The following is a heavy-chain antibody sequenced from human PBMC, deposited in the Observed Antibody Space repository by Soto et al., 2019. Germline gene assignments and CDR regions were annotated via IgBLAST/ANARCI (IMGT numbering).Heavy chain of an antibody. Sequence: SETLSLTCTVSGGSVSGGVYYWNWIRQHPEKGLEWNGYIYYSGSTYYNPSLRSRVTISADTSKNQFSLKLSSVTVADTAVYYCARSSVAGAGYFQHWGQGTQVTVSS. V-gene: IGHV4-31*03. J-gene: IGHJ1*01. D-gene: IGHD6-19*01. CDR3: ARSSVAGAGYFQH. CDR1: GGSVSGGVYY. CDR2: IYYSGST.